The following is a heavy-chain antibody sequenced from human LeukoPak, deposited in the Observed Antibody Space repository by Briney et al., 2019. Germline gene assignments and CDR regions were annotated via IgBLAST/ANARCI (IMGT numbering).Heavy chain of an antibody. CDR3: ARVPRSSREYCSGGSCYSAYFDY. Sequence: APVKVSCKASGGTFSSYAISWVRQAPGQGLEWMGRIIPILGIANYAQKFRGRVTITADKSTSTAYMELSSLRSEDTAVYYCARVPRSSREYCSGGSCYSAYFDYWGQGTLVTVSS. J-gene: IGHJ4*02. CDR1: GGTFSSYA. V-gene: IGHV1-69*04. D-gene: IGHD2-15*01. CDR2: IIPILGIA.